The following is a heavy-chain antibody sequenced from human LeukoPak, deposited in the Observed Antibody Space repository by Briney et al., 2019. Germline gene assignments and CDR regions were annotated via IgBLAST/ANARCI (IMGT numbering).Heavy chain of an antibody. J-gene: IGHJ6*02. Sequence: PGGSLRLSCEASGFTFNNYWMHWVRQAPGKGLEWVSVFYGGGGTDYADSVKGRFTISRDNSKNTVDLQMNSLRAEDTAVYYCATDPWNWGQGTTVTVSS. CDR3: ATDPWN. CDR2: FYGGGGT. D-gene: IGHD1-1*01. V-gene: IGHV3-53*01. CDR1: GFTFNNYW.